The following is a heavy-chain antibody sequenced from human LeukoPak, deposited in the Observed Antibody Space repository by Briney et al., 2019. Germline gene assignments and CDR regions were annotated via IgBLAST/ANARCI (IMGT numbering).Heavy chain of an antibody. CDR1: GGSFSGYY. J-gene: IGHJ4*02. D-gene: IGHD1-26*01. CDR2: INHSGST. V-gene: IGHV4-34*01. Sequence: PSETLSLTCAVYGGSFSGYYWSWIRQPPGKGPEWIGEINHSGSTNYNPSLKSRVTISVDTSKNQFSLKLSSVTAADTAVYYCARGPVGATLFDYWGQGTLVTVSS. CDR3: ARGPVGATLFDY.